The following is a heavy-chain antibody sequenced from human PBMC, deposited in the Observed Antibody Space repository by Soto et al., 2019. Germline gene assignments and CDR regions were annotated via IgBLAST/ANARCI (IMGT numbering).Heavy chain of an antibody. D-gene: IGHD6-19*01. J-gene: IGHJ4*02. CDR3: ARRTGIAVAGDY. CDR2: ISAYNGNT. V-gene: IGHV1-18*01. Sequence: VASVKVSCKASGYTFTSYGISWVRQAPGQGLEWMGWISAYNGNTNYAQKLQGRVTMTTDTSTSTAYVELRSMRSDDTAVYYCARRTGIAVAGDYWGQGTLVTVSS. CDR1: GYTFTSYG.